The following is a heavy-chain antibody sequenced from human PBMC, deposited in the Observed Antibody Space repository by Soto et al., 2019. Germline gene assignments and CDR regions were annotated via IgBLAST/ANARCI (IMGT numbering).Heavy chain of an antibody. Sequence: SETLSLTCAVYGGSFSGYYWSWIRQPPWKGLEWIGEINHSGSTNYNPSLKSRVTISVDTSKNQFSLKLSSVTAADTAVYYCARARITMVRGDKNNWFDPWGQGTLVTVSS. V-gene: IGHV4-34*01. CDR1: GGSFSGYY. D-gene: IGHD3-10*01. J-gene: IGHJ5*02. CDR2: INHSGST. CDR3: ARARITMVRGDKNNWFDP.